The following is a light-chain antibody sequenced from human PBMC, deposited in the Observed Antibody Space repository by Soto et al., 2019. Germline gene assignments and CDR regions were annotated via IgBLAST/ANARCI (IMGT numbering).Light chain of an antibody. J-gene: IGKJ1*01. CDR3: HQRQSWPRT. Sequence: EIVLTQSPATLSAFPGDRVTLSCRASQALNTRLAWYQHKPGQAPRLLIYLTSNRAAGVPSRFSAWGSETDFTLTISDVEPEDFAVYYCHQRQSWPRTFGQGTKVDNK. CDR1: QALNTR. CDR2: LTS. V-gene: IGKV3-11*01.